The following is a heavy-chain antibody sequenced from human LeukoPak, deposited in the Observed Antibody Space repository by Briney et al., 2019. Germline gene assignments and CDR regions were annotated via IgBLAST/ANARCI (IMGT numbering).Heavy chain of an antibody. J-gene: IGHJ4*02. Sequence: TSETLSLTCTVSGGSISSYYWSWIRQPPGKGLEWIGYIYYSGSTYYSPSLQSRVLISLDTSKNQFSVELTSVTAADTAVYYCARAGGYNPFDYWGRGTLVTVSS. CDR3: ARAGGYNPFDY. D-gene: IGHD5-24*01. CDR2: IYYSGST. CDR1: GGSISSYY. V-gene: IGHV4-59*01.